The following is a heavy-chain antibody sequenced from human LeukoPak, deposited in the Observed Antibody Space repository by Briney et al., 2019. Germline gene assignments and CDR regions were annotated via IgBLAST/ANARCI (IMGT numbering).Heavy chain of an antibody. J-gene: IGHJ5*02. CDR3: ARDRVRRFDP. V-gene: IGHV4-34*01. Sequence: SETLSLTCAVYGGSFSGYYWSWIRQPPGKGLEWIGEINHSGSTNYNPSLKSRVTISVDTSKNQFSLKLSSVTAADTAVYYCARDRVRRFDPWGQGTLVTVSS. CDR2: INHSGST. D-gene: IGHD3-10*01. CDR1: GGSFSGYY.